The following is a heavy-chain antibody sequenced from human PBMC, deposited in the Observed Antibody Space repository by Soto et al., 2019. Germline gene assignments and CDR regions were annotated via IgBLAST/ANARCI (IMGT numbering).Heavy chain of an antibody. D-gene: IGHD1-20*01. J-gene: IGHJ3*02. V-gene: IGHV3-23*01. CDR2: ISGGGGST. CDR1: GFTFSTYA. CDR3: AKDLSYNIRAFDI. Sequence: VGSLRLSWAASGFTFSTYAMSWVRQAPGRGLEWVSSISGGGGSTYYADSVKGRFTISRDNSKNTLYLQMNSLRAEDTALYYCAKDLSYNIRAFDIWGQGTMVTVSS.